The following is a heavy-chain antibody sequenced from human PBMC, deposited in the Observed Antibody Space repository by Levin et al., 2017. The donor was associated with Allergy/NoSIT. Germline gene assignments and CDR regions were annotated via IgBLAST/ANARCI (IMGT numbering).Heavy chain of an antibody. CDR1: GFTFSTHS. CDR2: ISPSSSDI. V-gene: IGHV3-21*05. J-gene: IGHJ6*04. CDR3: AKRGALDV. Sequence: GGSLRLSCAASGFTFSTHSMSWVRQTPGKGLEWVSYISPSSSDIYYADSVKGRFTISRDNAKNSLYLQMDRLRADDAAVYYCAKRGALDVWGEGTTVTVSA. D-gene: IGHD3-16*01.